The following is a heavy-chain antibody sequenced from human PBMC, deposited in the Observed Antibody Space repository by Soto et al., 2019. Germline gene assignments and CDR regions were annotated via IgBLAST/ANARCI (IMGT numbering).Heavy chain of an antibody. V-gene: IGHV3-11*01. CDR3: ARRAAAGRSFDY. CDR1: GFTFSDYY. J-gene: IGHJ4*02. CDR2: ISSSGNSI. D-gene: IGHD6-13*01. Sequence: GGSLRLSCAASGFTFSDYYMTCIRQAPGKGLEWVSYISSSGNSIYYADSVRGRFTVSRDNAKNSLFLQMNSLRAEDTAVYYCARRAAAGRSFDYWGLGTLVTVSS.